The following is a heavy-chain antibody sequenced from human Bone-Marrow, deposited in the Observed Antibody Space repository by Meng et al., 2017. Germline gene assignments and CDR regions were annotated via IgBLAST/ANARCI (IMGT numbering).Heavy chain of an antibody. CDR1: NDSIRSGDYY. CDR3: ARDRGGYGDISY. D-gene: IGHD4-17*01. CDR2: IYYSGTT. V-gene: IGHV4-30-4*01. J-gene: IGHJ4*02. Sequence: QLQLQESGPGLVKPSQTLSLTCTVSNDSIRSGDYYWSWIRQPLGKGLEWIGFIYYSGTTYYNPSLKSRVTISVDTSKNQFSLNLSSVTAADTAVYYCARDRGGYGDISYWGQGTLVTVSS.